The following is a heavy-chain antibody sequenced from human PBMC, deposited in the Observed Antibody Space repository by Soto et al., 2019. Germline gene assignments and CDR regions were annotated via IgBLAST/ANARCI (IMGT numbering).Heavy chain of an antibody. V-gene: IGHV1-69*14. Sequence: QVQLVQSGGEVKKPGSSVKVSCKASGDIVSSYTISWVRQAPRQGLEWMGGITPIIDRVTYAQKVRGRVTITPDKSTTTAYMELRNLTSLDTAVYYCDKGERPQAVAASLYYYGMDVWGQGTTVTVSS. CDR3: DKGERPQAVAASLYYYGMDV. CDR1: GDIVSSYT. D-gene: IGHD2-15*01. J-gene: IGHJ6*02. CDR2: ITPIIDRV.